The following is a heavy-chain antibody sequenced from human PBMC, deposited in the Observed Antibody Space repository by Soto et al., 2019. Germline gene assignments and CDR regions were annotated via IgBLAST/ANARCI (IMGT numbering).Heavy chain of an antibody. CDR3: TRDSRFLEWLTQDYYYYGMDV. J-gene: IGHJ6*02. D-gene: IGHD3-3*01. Sequence: GESLKISCKGSGFTFGDYAMSWFRQAPGKGLEGVGFIRSKAYGGTTEYAASVKGRFTISRDDSKSIAYLQMNSLKTEDTAVYYCTRDSRFLEWLTQDYYYYGMDVWGQGTTVTVSS. V-gene: IGHV3-49*03. CDR2: IRSKAYGGTT. CDR1: GFTFGDYA.